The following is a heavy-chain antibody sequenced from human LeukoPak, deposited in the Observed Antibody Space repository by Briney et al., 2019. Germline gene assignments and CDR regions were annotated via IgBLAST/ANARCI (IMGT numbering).Heavy chain of an antibody. V-gene: IGHV1-2*02. CDR1: GYTFTDYF. D-gene: IGHD3-16*01. CDR2: INPDSDDK. J-gene: IGHJ5*02. Sequence: GASVKLPCKASGYTFTDYFIHWVRQAPGHGLEWMGSINPDSDDKNYPQKFQARVTMTRDTSINTAYVELHRLRSDDTAIYYCARRRGGGVGGWETFDPWGQGPLVTVPS. CDR3: ARRRGGGVGGWETFDP.